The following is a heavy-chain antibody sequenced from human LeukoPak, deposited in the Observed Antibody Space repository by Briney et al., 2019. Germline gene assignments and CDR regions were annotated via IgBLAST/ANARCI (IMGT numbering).Heavy chain of an antibody. D-gene: IGHD5-24*01. V-gene: IGHV3-23*01. CDR2: ISGSGSGGST. J-gene: IGHJ4*02. CDR3: AKSGYNRFDY. Sequence: GGSLRLSCAASGFTFSSYWMSWVRQAPGKGLEWVSNISGSGSGGSTYYADSAEGRFTISRDNSKNTLYLQMNSLRAEDTAVYYCAKSGYNRFDYWGQGTLVTVSS. CDR1: GFTFSSYW.